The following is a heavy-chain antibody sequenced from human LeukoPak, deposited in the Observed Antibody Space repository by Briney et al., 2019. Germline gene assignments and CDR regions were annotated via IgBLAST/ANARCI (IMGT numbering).Heavy chain of an antibody. Sequence: GALRLSCAASGFTFSSYAMHWVRQAPGRGLEWVAVISYDGSNKYYADSVKGRFTISRDNSKNTLYLQMNSLRAEDTAVYYCARDDCSGGSCLRKYLGYLDYWGQGTLVTVSS. CDR2: ISYDGSNK. CDR3: ARDDCSGGSCLRKYLGYLDY. CDR1: GFTFSSYA. D-gene: IGHD2-15*01. J-gene: IGHJ4*02. V-gene: IGHV3-30*04.